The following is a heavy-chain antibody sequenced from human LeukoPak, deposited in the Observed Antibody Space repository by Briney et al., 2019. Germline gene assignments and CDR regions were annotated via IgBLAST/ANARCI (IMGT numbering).Heavy chain of an antibody. J-gene: IGHJ6*03. CDR2: CGSAVTI. D-gene: IGHD3-16*01. V-gene: IGHV3-23*01. Sequence: CGSAVTIYSADSVKGRCTISRDNSKNTLYLQMNSLRAEDTALYYCARAFRGLREYYYYMDVWGKGTTVTVSS. CDR3: ARAFRGLREYYYYMDV.